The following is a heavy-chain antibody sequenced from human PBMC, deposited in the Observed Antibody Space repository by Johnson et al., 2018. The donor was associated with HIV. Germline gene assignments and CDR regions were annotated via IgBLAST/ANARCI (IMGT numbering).Heavy chain of an antibody. J-gene: IGHJ3*02. Sequence: QVQLVESGGGVVQPGRSLRLSCAVSGFTFSSYAMHWVRQAPGKGLEWVAVISYDGSNKYYADSVKGRFTISRDNSKNTLYLQMNSLRAEDTAMYYCGRDMSSRWGMGDACDIWGQGTMVTVSS. V-gene: IGHV3-30*04. CDR2: ISYDGSNK. D-gene: IGHD6-13*01. CDR3: GRDMSSRWGMGDACDI. CDR1: GFTFSSYA.